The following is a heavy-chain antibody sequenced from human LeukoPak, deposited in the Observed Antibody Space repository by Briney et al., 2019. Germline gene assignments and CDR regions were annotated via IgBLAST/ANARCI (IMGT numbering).Heavy chain of an antibody. V-gene: IGHV3-7*03. Sequence: PGGSLRLSCAASGSYWMHWVRQAPGKGLEWVANMKQDGSEKYYVDSVKGRFTIPRDNAKNSLYLQMHSLRAEDTAVYYCARDTAGADYWGQGTLVTVSS. D-gene: IGHD1-26*01. CDR1: GSYW. J-gene: IGHJ4*02. CDR3: ARDTAGADY. CDR2: MKQDGSEK.